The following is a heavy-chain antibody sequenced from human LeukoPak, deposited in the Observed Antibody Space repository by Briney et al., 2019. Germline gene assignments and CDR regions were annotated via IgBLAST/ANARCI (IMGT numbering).Heavy chain of an antibody. V-gene: IGHV4-4*07. CDR2: IYTSGST. J-gene: IGHJ4*02. D-gene: IGHD6-6*01. Sequence: SETLSLTCTVSSGSLGSYYWNWLRQPAGKGLEWIGHIYTSGSTDYNPSLKSRVTMSVDTSKNQFSLKLNSVTAADTAFYYCAREYSSSSGKALDYWGQGTLVTVSS. CDR3: AREYSSSSGKALDY. CDR1: SGSLGSYY.